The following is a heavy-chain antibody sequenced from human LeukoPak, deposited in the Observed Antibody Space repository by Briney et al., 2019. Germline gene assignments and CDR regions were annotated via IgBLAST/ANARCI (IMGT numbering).Heavy chain of an antibody. J-gene: IGHJ5*02. CDR1: GFTFSSYG. Sequence: GGSLRLSCAASGFTFSSYGLSWVRQPPGKGLEWVSSITSGGGGTYYTDSVKGRFTISRDNSKNTVYLRMNSLRAEDTALYYCAKDTRVGVGELLNNWFDPWGQGTLVTVSS. V-gene: IGHV3-23*01. D-gene: IGHD3-10*01. CDR3: AKDTRVGVGELLNNWFDP. CDR2: ITSGGGGT.